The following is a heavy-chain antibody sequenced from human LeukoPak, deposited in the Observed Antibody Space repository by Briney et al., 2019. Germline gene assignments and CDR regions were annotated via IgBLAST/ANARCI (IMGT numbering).Heavy chain of an antibody. CDR1: GFTFSSYS. D-gene: IGHD3-16*02. CDR3: AKVGGMITFGGVIATPFFDY. J-gene: IGHJ4*02. V-gene: IGHV3-23*01. Sequence: GGSLRLSCAASGFTFSSYSMNWVRQAPGKGLEWVSAISGSGGSTYYADSVKGRFTISRDNSKNTLYLQMNSLRAEDTAVYYCAKVGGMITFGGVIATPFFDYWGQGTLVTVSS. CDR2: ISGSGGST.